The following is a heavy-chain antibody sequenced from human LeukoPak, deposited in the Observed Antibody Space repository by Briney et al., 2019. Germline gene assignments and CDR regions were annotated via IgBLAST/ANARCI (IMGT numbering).Heavy chain of an antibody. D-gene: IGHD3-3*01. Sequence: ASVKVSCKASGYTFTSYGISWVRQAPGQGLEWMGWISAYSGNTNYAQKLQGRVTITTDTSTSTAYMELRSLRSDDTAVYYCARAGILRYYDFWSGYQYYMDVWGKGTTVTVSS. CDR1: GYTFTSYG. J-gene: IGHJ6*03. CDR3: ARAGILRYYDFWSGYQYYMDV. CDR2: ISAYSGNT. V-gene: IGHV1-18*01.